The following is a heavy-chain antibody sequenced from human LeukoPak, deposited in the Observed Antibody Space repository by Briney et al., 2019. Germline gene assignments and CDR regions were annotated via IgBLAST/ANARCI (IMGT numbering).Heavy chain of an antibody. V-gene: IGHV1-58*01. J-gene: IGHJ5*02. CDR3: AAVYYGSGISKFDP. CDR1: GFTFTSSA. D-gene: IGHD3-10*01. CDR2: IVVGSGNT. Sequence: TSVKVSCKASGFTFTSSAVQWVRQARGQRLEWIGWIVVGSGNTNYAQKLQERVTITRDMSTSTAYMELSSLRSEDTAVYYCAAVYYGSGISKFDPWGQGTLVTVSS.